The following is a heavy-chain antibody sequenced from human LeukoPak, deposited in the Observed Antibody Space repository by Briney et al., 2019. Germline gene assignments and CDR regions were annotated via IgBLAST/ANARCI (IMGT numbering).Heavy chain of an antibody. J-gene: IGHJ4*02. CDR2: ISSSSSYI. D-gene: IGHD6-13*01. V-gene: IGHV3-21*01. CDR3: ASSRYSSSWYGVDY. Sequence: GGSLRLSCAASGFTFSSYSMNWVRQAPGKGLEWVSSISSSSSYIYYADSVKGRFTISRDNAKNSLYLQMHSLRAEDTAVYYCASSRYSSSWYGVDYWGQGTLVTVSS. CDR1: GFTFSSYS.